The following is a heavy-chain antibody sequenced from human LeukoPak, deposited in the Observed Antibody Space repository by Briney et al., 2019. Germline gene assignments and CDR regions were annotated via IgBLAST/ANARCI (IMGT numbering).Heavy chain of an antibody. CDR3: ASYGRITIFGVVIIGYLDY. D-gene: IGHD3-3*01. CDR2: IKQDGSEK. CDR1: GFTFSSYA. J-gene: IGHJ4*02. Sequence: GGSLRLSCAASGFTFSSYAMSWVRQAPGKGLEWVANIKQDGSEKYYVDSVKGRFTISRDNAKNSLYLQMNSLRAEDTAVYYCASYGRITIFGVVIIGYLDYWGQGTLVTVSS. V-gene: IGHV3-7*01.